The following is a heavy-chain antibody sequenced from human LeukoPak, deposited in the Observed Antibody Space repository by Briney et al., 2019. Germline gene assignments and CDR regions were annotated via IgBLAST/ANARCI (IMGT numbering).Heavy chain of an antibody. J-gene: IGHJ4*02. Sequence: GGSLRLSCAASGFTFSSYAMHWVRQAPGKGLEWVAVISYDGSNKYYADSVKGRFTISRDNSKNTLYLQMNSLRAEDTAVYYCARDLRGVVVVRGGYFDYWGQGTLVTVSS. CDR3: ARDLRGVVVVRGGYFDY. D-gene: IGHD3-10*01. CDR1: GFTFSSYA. CDR2: ISYDGSNK. V-gene: IGHV3-30-3*01.